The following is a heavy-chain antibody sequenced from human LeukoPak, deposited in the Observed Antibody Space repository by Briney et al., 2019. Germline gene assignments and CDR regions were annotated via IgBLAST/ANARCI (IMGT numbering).Heavy chain of an antibody. V-gene: IGHV4-34*01. CDR1: GGSFSGYY. CDR2: INHSGST. Sequence: SETLSLTCAVYGGSFSGYYWSWIRQPPGKGLEWIGEINHSGSTNYNPSLKSRVTISVDTSKNQFSLKLSSVTAADTAVYYCARGVSESAGAIDYWGQGTLVTVSS. CDR3: ARGVSESAGAIDY. J-gene: IGHJ4*02. D-gene: IGHD2-21*01.